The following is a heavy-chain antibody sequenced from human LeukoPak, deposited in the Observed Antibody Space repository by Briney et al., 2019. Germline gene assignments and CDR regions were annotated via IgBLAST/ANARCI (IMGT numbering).Heavy chain of an antibody. CDR1: GGSISSYY. Sequence: SETLSLTCTVSGGSISSYYWSWIRQPPGKGLEWIGYIYYSGSTNYNPSLKSRVTISVDTSKNQFSLKLSSVTAVDTAVYYCARLGGSYYGWFDPWGQGTLVTVSS. J-gene: IGHJ5*02. CDR3: ARLGGSYYGWFDP. V-gene: IGHV4-59*08. D-gene: IGHD1-26*01. CDR2: IYYSGST.